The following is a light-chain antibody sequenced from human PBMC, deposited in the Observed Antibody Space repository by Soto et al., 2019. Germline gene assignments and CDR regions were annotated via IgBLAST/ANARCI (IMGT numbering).Light chain of an antibody. Sequence: DIQMTQSPSSLSASVGDRVTITCRTSQRIGTHLNWYHEKPGKAPKLLIYAASSLQSGVPSRFSGSGSGTDFTLTINSLQPEDFATYYCQQSYSNPWTFGQGTKVEIK. CDR2: AAS. V-gene: IGKV1-39*01. CDR3: QQSYSNPWT. CDR1: QRIGTH. J-gene: IGKJ1*01.